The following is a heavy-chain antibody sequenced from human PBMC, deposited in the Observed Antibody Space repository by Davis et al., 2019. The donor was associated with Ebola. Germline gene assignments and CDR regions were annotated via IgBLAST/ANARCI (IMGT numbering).Heavy chain of an antibody. D-gene: IGHD1-26*01. J-gene: IGHJ4*02. CDR3: ARQGGGSGRLTSFDY. CDR2: IYPGDSDT. CDR1: GYSFTSYW. Sequence: PGGSLRLSCKGSGYSFTSYWIGWVRQMPGKGLEWMGIIYPGDSDTRYSPSFQGQVTLSADKYSTTAYLQWRSLKASDTAVYYCARQGGGSGRLTSFDYWGQGTLITVSS. V-gene: IGHV5-51*01.